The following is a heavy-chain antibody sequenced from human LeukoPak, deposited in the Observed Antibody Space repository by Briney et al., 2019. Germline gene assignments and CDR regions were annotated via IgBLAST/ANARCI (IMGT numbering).Heavy chain of an antibody. CDR3: ARELPGRTRPLLNDY. CDR2: INHSGST. CDR1: GGSISSYY. J-gene: IGHJ4*02. D-gene: IGHD2-15*01. Sequence: SETLSLTCTVSGGSISSYYWSWIRQPPGKGLEWIGEINHSGSTNYNPSLKSRVTISVDTSKNQFSLKLSSVTAADTAVYYCARELPGRTRPLLNDYWGQGTLVTVSS. V-gene: IGHV4-34*01.